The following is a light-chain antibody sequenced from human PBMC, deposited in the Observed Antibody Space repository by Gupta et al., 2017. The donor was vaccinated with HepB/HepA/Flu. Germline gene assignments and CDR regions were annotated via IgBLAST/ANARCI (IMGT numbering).Light chain of an antibody. V-gene: IGKV1-33*01. CDR3: QQYDNLQFT. Sequence: DIQMTHSPSSLSASVGDRVTITCQASQDISNYLNWYQQKPGKAPKLLIYDASNLETGVPSRFSGSGSGTDFTFTISSLQPEDIATYYCQQYDNLQFTFGHGTKVDIK. CDR1: QDISNY. J-gene: IGKJ3*01. CDR2: DAS.